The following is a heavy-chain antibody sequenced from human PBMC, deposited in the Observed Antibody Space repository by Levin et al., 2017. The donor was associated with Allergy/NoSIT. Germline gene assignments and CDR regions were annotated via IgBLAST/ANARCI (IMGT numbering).Heavy chain of an antibody. CDR1: GFPISDAW. Sequence: GGSLRLSCAVSGFPISDAWMHWVRQAPGKGLEWVGRIKRIRNGGTTDYNAPVRDRFTISRDDSKNMLYLQMNSLQTDDTAVYYCFTDDYGGSWGQGALVTVSS. CDR2: IKRIRNGGTT. CDR3: FTDDYGGS. D-gene: IGHD4-23*01. V-gene: IGHV3-15*01. J-gene: IGHJ5*02.